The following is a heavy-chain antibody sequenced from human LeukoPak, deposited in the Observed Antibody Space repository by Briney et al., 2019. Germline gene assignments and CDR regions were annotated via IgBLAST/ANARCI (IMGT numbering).Heavy chain of an antibody. CDR3: ARSGDINYYYYMDV. CDR2: IIPIFGTA. Sequence: SVKVSCKASGGTFSSYAISWVRQAPGQGLEWMGGIIPIFGTANYAQKFQGRVTITTDESTSIAYMELSSLRSEDTAVYYCARSGDINYYYYMDVWGKGTTVTVSS. D-gene: IGHD5-12*01. V-gene: IGHV1-69*05. CDR1: GGTFSSYA. J-gene: IGHJ6*03.